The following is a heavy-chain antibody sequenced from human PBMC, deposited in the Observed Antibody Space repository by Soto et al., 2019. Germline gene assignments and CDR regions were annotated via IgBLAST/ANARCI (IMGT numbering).Heavy chain of an antibody. V-gene: IGHV4-4*02. D-gene: IGHD5-12*01. J-gene: IGHJ4*02. CDR3: TKNSAYALDY. CDR2: LHHGGST. CDR1: RYSINNNNW. Sequence: SETLSLTCDVSRYSINNNNWWSWVRQPPGGGLEWIGELHHGGSTNYNPSLESRVTFSVDISKNQFFLKLSSVIAAETAVYYCTKNSAYALDYWGKGTLVTVSS.